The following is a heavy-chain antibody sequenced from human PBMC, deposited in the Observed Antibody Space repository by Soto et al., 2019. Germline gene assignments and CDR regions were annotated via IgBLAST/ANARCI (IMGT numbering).Heavy chain of an antibody. Sequence: EVQLVESGGGLVQPGRSLRLSCAASGFVFEDYAMHWVRQAPGKGLGWVSSITWNSDSLAYTGSVKGRFTISRDNAKNSLYLEMDSLRPEDTALYYCTKSRGVAGRPLDDWGQGTLVTVSS. J-gene: IGHJ4*02. D-gene: IGHD6-6*01. CDR2: ITWNSDSL. V-gene: IGHV3-9*01. CDR3: TKSRGVAGRPLDD. CDR1: GFVFEDYA.